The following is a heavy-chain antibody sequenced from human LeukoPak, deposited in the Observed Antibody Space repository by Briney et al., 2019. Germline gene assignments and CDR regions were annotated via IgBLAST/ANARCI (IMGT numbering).Heavy chain of an antibody. CDR1: GFTFDDYA. Sequence: GRSPRLSCAASGFTFDDYAMHWVRQAPGKGLEWVSGISWNSGSIGYADSAKGRFTISRDNAKNSLYLQMNSLRAEDTALYYCAKDRTPNPDAFDIWGQGTMVTVSS. V-gene: IGHV3-9*01. CDR2: ISWNSGSI. CDR3: AKDRTPNPDAFDI. D-gene: IGHD1-14*01. J-gene: IGHJ3*02.